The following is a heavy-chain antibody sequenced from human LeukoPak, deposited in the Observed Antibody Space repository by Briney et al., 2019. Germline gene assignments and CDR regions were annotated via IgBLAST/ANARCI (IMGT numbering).Heavy chain of an antibody. CDR1: GFTFSDYA. J-gene: IGHJ4*02. Sequence: SGRSLRLSCTAAGFTFSDYAMHWVRQAPGKGLDWVAFIRYDEKNYYADSVKGRFTISRDNSKNTLYLQMSSLRVEDTAIYYCAKERYCSGGNCYPDDNWGQGTLVTVSS. CDR2: IRYDEKN. D-gene: IGHD2-15*01. V-gene: IGHV3-30*02. CDR3: AKERYCSGGNCYPDDN.